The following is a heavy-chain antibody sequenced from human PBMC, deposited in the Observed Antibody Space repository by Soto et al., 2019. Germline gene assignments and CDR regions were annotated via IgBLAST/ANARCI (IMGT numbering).Heavy chain of an antibody. V-gene: IGHV7-4-1*01. Sequence: ASVKVSCKASGYTFTSYAMNWVRQAPVQGLEWMGWINTNTGNPTYAQGFTGRFVFSLDTSVSTAYLQICSLKAEDTAVYFCARDSKRRAWGSNYYYYMDVWGKGTTVTVSS. CDR3: ARDSKRRAWGSNYYYYMDV. J-gene: IGHJ6*03. CDR2: INTNTGNP. D-gene: IGHD7-27*01. CDR1: GYTFTSYA.